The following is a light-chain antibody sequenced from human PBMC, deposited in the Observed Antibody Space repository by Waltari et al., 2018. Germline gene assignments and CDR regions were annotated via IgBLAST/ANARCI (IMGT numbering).Light chain of an antibody. CDR3: QQSYGTVYT. J-gene: IGKJ2*01. Sequence: DIQMTQSSSLLSASVRDRVTLTCRTSQGIRNYLNWYQQKPGKAPRLLIYAASNLQSGVPSRFSGSGSGTDFTLTISSLQPEDFATYYCQQSYGTVYTFGRGTKVE. CDR1: QGIRNY. CDR2: AAS. V-gene: IGKV1-39*01.